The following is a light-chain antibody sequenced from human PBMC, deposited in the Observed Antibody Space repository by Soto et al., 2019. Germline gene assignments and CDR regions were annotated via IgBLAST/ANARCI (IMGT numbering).Light chain of an antibody. J-gene: IGLJ2*01. CDR3: SSYAGNNQFVV. V-gene: IGLV2-8*01. Sequence: QSALTQPPSASGSPGQSVTISCTGTSSDVGAYKYVSWYQQHPGKAPKLMIYEVTKRPSGVPGRFSGSKSGNTASLTVSGLQADDEDEYSGSSYAGNNQFVVFGGGTKLNVI. CDR2: EVT. CDR1: SSDVGAYKY.